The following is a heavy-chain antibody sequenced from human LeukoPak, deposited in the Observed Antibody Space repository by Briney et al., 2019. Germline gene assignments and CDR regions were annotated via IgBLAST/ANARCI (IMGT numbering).Heavy chain of an antibody. V-gene: IGHV3-23*01. CDR3: AKRGVVIRVILVGFHKEAYYFDS. D-gene: IGHD3-22*01. CDR1: GITLSNYG. CDR2: ISGSGGGT. J-gene: IGHJ4*02. Sequence: PVGSLRLSCAVSGITLSNYGMSWVRQAPGKGLEWVAGISGSGGGTNYADSVKGRFTISRDNSKNTLYLQMNSLRAEDTAVYFCAKRGVVIRVILVGFHKEAYYFDSWGQGALVTVSS.